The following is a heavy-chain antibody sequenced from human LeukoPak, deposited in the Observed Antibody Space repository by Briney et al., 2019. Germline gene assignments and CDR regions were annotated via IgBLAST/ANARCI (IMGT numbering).Heavy chain of an antibody. CDR3: ARDAQPSGTFAGPGY. CDR2: INPYSGGT. V-gene: IGHV1-2*02. CDR1: GYTFTGYY. Sequence: GASVKVSCKASGYTFTGYYMHWVRQAPGQGLEWMGWINPYSGGTNYAQKFQGGVTMTRDTSITTAYMELSRLRSDDTAVYYCARDAQPSGTFAGPGYWGQGTQVTVSS. J-gene: IGHJ4*02. D-gene: IGHD1-26*01.